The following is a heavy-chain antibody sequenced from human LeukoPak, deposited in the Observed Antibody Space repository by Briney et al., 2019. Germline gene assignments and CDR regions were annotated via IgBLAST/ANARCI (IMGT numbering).Heavy chain of an antibody. Sequence: GGSLRLSCAASGFTFSDYYMSWIRQAPGKGLEWVSYISSSGSTIYYADSVKGRFTISRDNANNSLYLQMNRLRAEDTAVYYCARDKGYSHYVYYYYYMDVWGKGTTVTVSS. CDR2: ISSSGSTI. D-gene: IGHD3-10*02. V-gene: IGHV3-11*01. CDR3: ARDKGYSHYVYYYYYMDV. J-gene: IGHJ6*03. CDR1: GFTFSDYY.